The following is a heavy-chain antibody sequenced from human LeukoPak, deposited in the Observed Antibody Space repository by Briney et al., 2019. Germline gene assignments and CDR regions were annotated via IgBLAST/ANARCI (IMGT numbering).Heavy chain of an antibody. Sequence: ASVKVSCKASGYSFTTYYMHWVRQAPGQGLEWMGLINPSGGSTSYAQMFQGRVTMTRDTSTSTVYMELSSLRSDDTAVYYCARSGDTAMVMYYFDYWGQGTLVTVSS. CDR2: INPSGGST. J-gene: IGHJ4*02. D-gene: IGHD5-18*01. CDR1: GYSFTTYY. CDR3: ARSGDTAMVMYYFDY. V-gene: IGHV1-46*01.